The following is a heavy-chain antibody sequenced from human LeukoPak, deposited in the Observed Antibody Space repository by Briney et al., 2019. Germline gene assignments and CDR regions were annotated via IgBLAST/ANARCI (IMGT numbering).Heavy chain of an antibody. CDR3: ARESSSWWNYYFDY. J-gene: IGHJ4*02. CDR1: GGSISSYY. D-gene: IGHD1-7*01. V-gene: IGHV4-4*07. Sequence: SETLSLTCTVSGGSISSYYWSWIRQPAGKGLEWIGRIYTSGSAYYNPSLKSRVTISVDTSKNQFSLKLSSVTAADTAVYYCARESSSWWNYYFDYWGQGTLVTVSS. CDR2: IYTSGSA.